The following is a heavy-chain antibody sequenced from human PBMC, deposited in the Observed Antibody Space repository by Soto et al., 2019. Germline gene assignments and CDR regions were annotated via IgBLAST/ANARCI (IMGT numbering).Heavy chain of an antibody. D-gene: IGHD1-1*01. CDR3: ARSGDNYNLLDY. J-gene: IGHJ4*01. V-gene: IGHV3-11*06. CDR2: SSDSGTFA. CDR1: GFTFNEYY. Sequence: PGGSLRLSCAASGFTFNEYYMSWVRQAPWKGLEWISYSSDSGTFARYADSVKGRFSISRDTAKNSLYLQINSLRGDDTAIYYCARSGDNYNLLDYWGQGTPVTVSS.